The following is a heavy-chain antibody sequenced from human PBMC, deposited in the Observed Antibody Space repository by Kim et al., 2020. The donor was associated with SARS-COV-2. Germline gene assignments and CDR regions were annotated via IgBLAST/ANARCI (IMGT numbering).Heavy chain of an antibody. V-gene: IGHV3-64*05. J-gene: IGHJ4*02. CDR2: ISSDGGST. CDR3: VTSNYYNSGSYYEWAPFDF. Sequence: GGSLRLSCSASGFTFSNYAMHWVRQAPGKGLEYVSAISSDGGSTYYADSVKGRFTISRANSKNMLYVQMSSLRVEDTAMYYCVTSNYYNSGSYYEWAPFDFWGQGTLVTVSS. CDR1: GFTFSNYA. D-gene: IGHD3-10*01.